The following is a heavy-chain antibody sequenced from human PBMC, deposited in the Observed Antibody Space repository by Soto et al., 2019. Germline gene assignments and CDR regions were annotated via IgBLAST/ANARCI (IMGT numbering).Heavy chain of an antibody. CDR1: GWTFKSGSYS. Sequence: SGTLSLTCAVSGWTFKSGSYSWSWIRQPPGKGLEWIGYVYHTGRTSYNPSLKSRVSISMDTSKNQFSLNLDSVTAADTAVYFCSRDFAYFDSWGKGTLVTVSS. V-gene: IGHV4-61*01. D-gene: IGHD3-3*01. CDR3: SRDFAYFDS. CDR2: VYHTGRT. J-gene: IGHJ4*02.